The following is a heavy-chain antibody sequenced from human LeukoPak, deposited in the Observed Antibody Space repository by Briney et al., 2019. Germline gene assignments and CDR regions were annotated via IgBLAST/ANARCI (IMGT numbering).Heavy chain of an antibody. D-gene: IGHD2-2*01. J-gene: IGHJ6*03. CDR3: APGTSPPYYSYYMDV. CDR2: FDPGSGEI. V-gene: IGHV1-24*01. Sequence: ASVRVSCKVAGYSITELSTLWVRQAPGKGLEGMGGFDPGSGEIIYEQKFQDRVTMTEDTSTDTDYMELSRLRSEDTAVYYCAPGTSPPYYSYYMDVWGKGTTVTVSS. CDR1: GYSITELS.